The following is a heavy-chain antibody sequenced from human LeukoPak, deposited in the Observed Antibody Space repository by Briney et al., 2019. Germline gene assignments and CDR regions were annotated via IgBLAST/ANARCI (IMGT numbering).Heavy chain of an antibody. J-gene: IGHJ4*02. V-gene: IGHV1-69*04. CDR2: IIPILGIA. D-gene: IGHD3-22*01. CDR3: ARDYDSSGYYYFDY. Sequence: ASVKVSCKASGGTFSSYAISWVRQAPGQGLEWMGRIIPILGIANYAQKFQGRVTITADKSTSTACMELSSLRSEDTAVYYCARDYDSSGYYYFDYWGQGTLVTVSS. CDR1: GGTFSSYA.